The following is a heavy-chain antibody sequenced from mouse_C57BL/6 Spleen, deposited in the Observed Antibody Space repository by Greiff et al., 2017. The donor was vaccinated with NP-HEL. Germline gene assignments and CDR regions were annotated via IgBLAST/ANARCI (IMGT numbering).Heavy chain of an antibody. V-gene: IGHV1-26*01. CDR2: INPNNGGT. CDR1: GYTFTDYY. CDR3: ARYYYGSYYAMDY. D-gene: IGHD1-1*01. J-gene: IGHJ4*01. Sequence: EVQLQQSGPELVKPGASVKISCKASGYTFTDYYMNWVEQSHGKSLEWIGDINPNNGGTSYNQKFKGKATLTVDKSSSTAYMELRSLTSEDSAVYYCARYYYGSYYAMDYWGQGTSVTVSS.